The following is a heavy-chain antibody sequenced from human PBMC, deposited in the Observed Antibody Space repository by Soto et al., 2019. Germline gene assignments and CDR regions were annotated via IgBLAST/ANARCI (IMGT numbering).Heavy chain of an antibody. CDR3: AARIAIRGPFDY. D-gene: IGHD2-21*01. CDR2: ISGSGGST. Sequence: EVQLLESGGGLVQPGGSLRRSCAASGFTCSSYAMSWVRQAPGKGLEWVSAISGSGGSTYYADSVKGRFTISRDNSKNTLYLQMNSLRAEDTAVYYCAARIAIRGPFDYWGQGTLVTVSS. J-gene: IGHJ4*02. V-gene: IGHV3-23*01. CDR1: GFTCSSYA.